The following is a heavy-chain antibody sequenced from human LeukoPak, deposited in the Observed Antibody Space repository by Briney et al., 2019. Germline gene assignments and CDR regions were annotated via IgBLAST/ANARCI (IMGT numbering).Heavy chain of an antibody. V-gene: IGHV3-48*04. Sequence: PGGSLRLSCAASGFTFSSYSMNWVRQAPGKGLEWVSYISSSGSTIYYADSVKGRFTISRDNAKNSLYLQMNSLRAEDTAVYYCASHGSGSYYMAAYWGQGTQVTVSS. CDR1: GFTFSSYS. D-gene: IGHD3-10*01. J-gene: IGHJ4*02. CDR3: ASHGSGSYYMAAY. CDR2: ISSSGSTI.